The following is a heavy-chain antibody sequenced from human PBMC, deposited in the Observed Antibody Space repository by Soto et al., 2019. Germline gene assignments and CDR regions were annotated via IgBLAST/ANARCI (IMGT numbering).Heavy chain of an antibody. V-gene: IGHV3-48*01. CDR2: ISSSSSTI. Sequence: EVQLVESGGGLVQPGGSLRLSCAASGFTFSSYSMNWVRQAPGKGLEWVSYISSSSSTIYYADSVKGRFNISRDNAKNSLYLQMNRLRAEDPAVYYCARHPERIAEIGWFDPWGQGTLVTVSS. CDR1: GFTFSSYS. CDR3: ARHPERIAEIGWFDP. D-gene: IGHD6-13*01. J-gene: IGHJ5*02.